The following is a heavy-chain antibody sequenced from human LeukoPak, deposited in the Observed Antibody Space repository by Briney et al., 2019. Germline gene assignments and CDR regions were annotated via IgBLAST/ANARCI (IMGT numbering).Heavy chain of an antibody. CDR1: GYTFTAYY. D-gene: IGHD2-2*01. CDR3: AREGVVLFDY. J-gene: IGHJ4*02. CDR2: INPNSGDT. Sequence: WASVKVSCKASGYTFTAYYIHWVRQAPGQGLEWMAFINPNSGDTYSAPQFQGRVTMTRDTSISTAYMELSRLRSDDTAVYYCAREGVVLFDYWGQGTLVTVSS. V-gene: IGHV1-2*02.